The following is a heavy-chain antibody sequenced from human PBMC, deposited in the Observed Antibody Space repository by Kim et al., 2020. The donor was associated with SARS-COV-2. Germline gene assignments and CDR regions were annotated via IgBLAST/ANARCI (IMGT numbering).Heavy chain of an antibody. CDR1: GGSFSDYY. D-gene: IGHD3-10*01. Sequence: SETLSLTCAVYGGSFSDYYWSWIRLPPGKGLEWIGEMNHGGSSNYNPSLKSRVTISVDSSKNQFSLRLRSVTAADTAVYYCARYVPRSFPMTRGVIAYYGMDVWGQGATVTVSS. CDR3: ARYVPRSFPMTRGVIAYYGMDV. J-gene: IGHJ6*02. CDR2: MNHGGSS. V-gene: IGHV4-34*01.